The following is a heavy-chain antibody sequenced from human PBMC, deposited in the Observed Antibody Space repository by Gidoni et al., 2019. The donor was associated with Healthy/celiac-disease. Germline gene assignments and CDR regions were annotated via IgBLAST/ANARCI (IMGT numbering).Heavy chain of an antibody. CDR1: GFTFSSYA. D-gene: IGHD5-12*01. CDR2: ISYEGSNK. Sequence: QVQLVESGGGVVQPGRSLRLSCAASGFTFSSYAMHWVRQAPGKGLEWVAVISYEGSNKYYADSVKGRFTISRDNSKNTLYLQMNSLRAEDTAVYYCARDSGENWYFDLWGRGTLVTVSS. V-gene: IGHV3-30*04. J-gene: IGHJ2*01. CDR3: ARDSGENWYFDL.